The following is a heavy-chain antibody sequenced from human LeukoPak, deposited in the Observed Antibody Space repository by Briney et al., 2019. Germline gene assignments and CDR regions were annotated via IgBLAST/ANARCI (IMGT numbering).Heavy chain of an antibody. CDR1: GFTFSSYA. D-gene: IGHD2-15*01. CDR2: ISSNGGST. CDR3: ARDGIFCSGGSCYPNDAFDI. V-gene: IGHV3-64*01. J-gene: IGHJ3*02. Sequence: PGGSLRLSCAASGFTFSSYAVHWVRQAPGKGLEYVSAISSNGGSTYYANSVKGRFTISRDNSKNTLYLQMGSLRAEDMAVYYCARDGIFCSGGSCYPNDAFDIWGQGTMVTVSS.